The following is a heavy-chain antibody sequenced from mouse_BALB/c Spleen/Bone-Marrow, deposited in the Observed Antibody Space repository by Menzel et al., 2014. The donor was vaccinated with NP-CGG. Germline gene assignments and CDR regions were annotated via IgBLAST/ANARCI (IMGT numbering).Heavy chain of an antibody. J-gene: IGHJ2*01. V-gene: IGHV5-6*01. D-gene: IGHD2-4*01. Sequence: DVQLVESGGDLVKPGGSLKLSCAASGFTFSSYGMSWVRQTPDKRLEWVATISSGGSYTYYPDSVKGRFTISRDNAKNTLYLQMSSLKSEDTAMYYGARQTYYDYDGYFDYWGQGTTLTVSS. CDR3: ARQTYYDYDGYFDY. CDR2: ISSGGSYT. CDR1: GFTFSSYG.